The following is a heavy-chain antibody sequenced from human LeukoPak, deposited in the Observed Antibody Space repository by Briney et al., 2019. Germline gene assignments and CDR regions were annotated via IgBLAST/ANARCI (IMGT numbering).Heavy chain of an antibody. CDR2: ISGSGGST. V-gene: IGHV3-23*01. CDR1: GFTFSSYA. J-gene: IGHJ1*01. D-gene: IGHD6-13*01. Sequence: SGGSLRLSCAASGFTFSSYAMSWVRQAPGKGLEWVSAISGSGGSTYYADSVKGRFTISRDNSKNTLYLQMNSLRAEDTAVYYCAKVIEDSSSWYDWLRYFQHWGQGTLVTVSS. CDR3: AKVIEDSSSWYDWLRYFQH.